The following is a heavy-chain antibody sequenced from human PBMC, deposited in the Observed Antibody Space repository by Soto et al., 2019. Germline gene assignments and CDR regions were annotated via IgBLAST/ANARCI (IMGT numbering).Heavy chain of an antibody. J-gene: IGHJ6*02. CDR1: GYNYNLHW. CDR3: ARHLRSYDFFQYYYGIDV. V-gene: IGHV5-51*01. D-gene: IGHD3-16*01. CDR2: IYPGDSDT. Sequence: LKISCRGSGYNYNLHWISWVRQKPGRGLEWMGIIYPGDSDTRYNPSFQGQVTISVDKSINTAYLQWDSLEASDTATYYCARHLRSYDFFQYYYGIDVWGQGSTVTVSS.